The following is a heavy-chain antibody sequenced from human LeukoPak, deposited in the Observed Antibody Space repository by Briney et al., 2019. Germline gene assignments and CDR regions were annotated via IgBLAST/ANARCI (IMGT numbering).Heavy chain of an antibody. D-gene: IGHD1-26*01. Sequence: PGGSLRLSCAASGFTVSSNYMSWVRQAPGKGLEWVAVIYRGGSTYYADFVKGRFTISRDNSKNTLFLQMNSLRAEDTAVYYCARGGHGAADQWGQGTLVTVSS. J-gene: IGHJ5*02. V-gene: IGHV3-53*01. CDR1: GFTVSSNY. CDR2: IYRGGST. CDR3: ARGGHGAADQ.